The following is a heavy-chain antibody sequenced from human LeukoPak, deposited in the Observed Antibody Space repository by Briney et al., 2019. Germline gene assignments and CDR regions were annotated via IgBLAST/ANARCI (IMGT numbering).Heavy chain of an antibody. V-gene: IGHV3-53*01. Sequence: QPGGSLRLSCAASGFSASSNYMSWVRPAPGKGLEWVTIIYSGGSTYYADSVKGRFTISRDNSKNTLYLQMNSLRAEDTAVYYCARWRLRSGDAFDIWGQGTMVTVSS. CDR3: ARWRLRSGDAFDI. J-gene: IGHJ3*02. CDR1: GFSASSNY. D-gene: IGHD3-10*01. CDR2: IYSGGST.